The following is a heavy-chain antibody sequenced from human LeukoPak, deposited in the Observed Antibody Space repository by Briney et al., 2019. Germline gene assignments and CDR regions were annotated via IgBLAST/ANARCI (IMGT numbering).Heavy chain of an antibody. Sequence: SETLSLTCTVSGYSISSGYYWGWVRQPPGKGLEWIGYIYYSGSTNYNPSLKSRVTISVDTSKNQFSLKLSSVTAADTAVYYCARGYSYAYGIDYWGQGTLVTVSS. CDR2: IYYSGST. D-gene: IGHD5-18*01. CDR1: GYSISSGYY. V-gene: IGHV4-61*01. J-gene: IGHJ4*02. CDR3: ARGYSYAYGIDY.